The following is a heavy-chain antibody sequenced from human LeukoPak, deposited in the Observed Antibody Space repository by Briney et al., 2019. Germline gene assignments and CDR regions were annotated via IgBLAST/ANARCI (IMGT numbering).Heavy chain of an antibody. J-gene: IGHJ5*02. CDR3: AKENSSNWIDP. CDR1: LFTSSVYS. CDR2: ISSSSSYI. V-gene: IGHV3-21*01. Sequence: GGSLRRSCGASLFTSSVYSMDWVSQAPGKGLEWVSSISSSSSYIYYADSVKGRFTISRDNAKNSLYLQMKSLRAEDTALHYCAKENSSNWIDPWGQGTLVTVSS. D-gene: IGHD6-13*01.